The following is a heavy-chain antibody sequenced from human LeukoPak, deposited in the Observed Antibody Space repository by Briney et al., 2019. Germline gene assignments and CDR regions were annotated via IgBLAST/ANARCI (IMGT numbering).Heavy chain of an antibody. V-gene: IGHV4-34*01. CDR3: ARAPINSYGYYYYYYYMDV. Sequence: SETLSLTCAVYGGSFSGYYWSWIRQSPRKGLEWIGEINHSGSTNYNPSLKSRVTISVDTSKNQFSLKLSSVTAADTAVYYCARAPINSYGYYYYYYYMDVWGKGTTVTVSS. D-gene: IGHD5-18*01. CDR1: GGSFSGYY. CDR2: INHSGST. J-gene: IGHJ6*03.